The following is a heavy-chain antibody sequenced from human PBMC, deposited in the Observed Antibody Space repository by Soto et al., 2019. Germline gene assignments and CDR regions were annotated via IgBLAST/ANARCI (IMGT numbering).Heavy chain of an antibody. J-gene: IGHJ5*02. D-gene: IGHD6-13*01. CDR2: ISSNRAYI. CDR3: TRDASRDSSARGWFDP. CDR1: GFTFRSFT. Sequence: PVGSLRLSCAASGFTFRSFTMNWVRQAPGKGLEWVSTISSNRAYIYYTDALRGRFTISRDNAKNSLHLQMNSLRAEDTAVYYCTRDASRDSSARGWFDPWGPGTLVTVSS. V-gene: IGHV3-21*01.